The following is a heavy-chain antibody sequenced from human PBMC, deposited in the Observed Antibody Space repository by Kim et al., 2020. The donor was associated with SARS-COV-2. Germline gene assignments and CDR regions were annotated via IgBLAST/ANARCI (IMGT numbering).Heavy chain of an antibody. V-gene: IGHV3-23*01. CDR3: AKDLGFYYDSALGAFDI. J-gene: IGHJ3*02. Sequence: VKGRFTISRDNSKNTLYLQMNSLRAEDTAVYYCAKDLGFYYDSALGAFDIWGQGTMVTVSS. D-gene: IGHD3-22*01.